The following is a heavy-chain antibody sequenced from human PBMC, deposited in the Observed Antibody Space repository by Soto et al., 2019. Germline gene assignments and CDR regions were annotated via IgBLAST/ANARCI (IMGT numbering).Heavy chain of an antibody. CDR1: GFTFSSYS. J-gene: IGHJ3*02. D-gene: IGHD2-2*02. CDR2: ISSSSSYI. Sequence: SLRLSCAASGFTFSSYSMNWVRQAPGKGLEWVSSISSSSSYIYYADSVKGRFTISRDNAKNSLYLQMNSLRAEDTAVYYCARAQYCSSTSCYTGGAFDIWGQGTMVTVSS. CDR3: ARAQYCSSTSCYTGGAFDI. V-gene: IGHV3-21*01.